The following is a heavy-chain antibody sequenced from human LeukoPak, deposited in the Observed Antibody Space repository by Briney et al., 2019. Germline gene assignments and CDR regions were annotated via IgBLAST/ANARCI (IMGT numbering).Heavy chain of an antibody. CDR3: ARESYYDFWSGYPNPVFDY. J-gene: IGHJ4*02. CDR1: GYTFTSYA. D-gene: IGHD3-3*01. V-gene: IGHV7-4-1*02. CDR2: INTNTGNP. Sequence: ASVKVSCKASGYTFTSYAMNWVRQAPGQGLEWMGWINTNTGNPTYAQGFTGRFVFSLDTSVSTAYLQISSLKAEDTAVYYRARESYYDFWSGYPNPVFDYWGQGTLVTVSS.